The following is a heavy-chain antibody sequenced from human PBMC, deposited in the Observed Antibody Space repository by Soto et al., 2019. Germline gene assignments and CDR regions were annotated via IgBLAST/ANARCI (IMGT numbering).Heavy chain of an antibody. D-gene: IGHD3-3*01. V-gene: IGHV4-39*01. CDR2: IYYSGST. CDR3: APYDFNAFDI. Sequence: QLQLQESGPGLVKPSETLSLTCTVSGGSISSSSYYWGWIRKPPGKGLEWIGSIYYSGSTYYNPSLKSRVNISVDTSKNQFSLKLSSVTAADTAVYYCAPYDFNAFDIWGQGTMVTVSS. J-gene: IGHJ3*02. CDR1: GGSISSSSYY.